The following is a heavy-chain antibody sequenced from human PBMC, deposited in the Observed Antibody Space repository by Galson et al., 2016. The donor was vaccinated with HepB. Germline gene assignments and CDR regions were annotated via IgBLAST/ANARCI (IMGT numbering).Heavy chain of an antibody. V-gene: IGHV3-9*01. CDR2: ISWNSAYV. J-gene: IGHJ6*02. CDR3: ARVVRDYRTYSYSGPSYAMDV. Sequence: SLRLSCAASGFAFDIYAMHWVRQAPGKGLEWVSGISWNSAYVGYADSVKGRFTISRDNAKNSLYLQMNSLRAEDTALYYCARVVRDYRTYSYSGPSYAMDVSGQGTSVTVSS. CDR1: GFAFDIYA. D-gene: IGHD5-18*01.